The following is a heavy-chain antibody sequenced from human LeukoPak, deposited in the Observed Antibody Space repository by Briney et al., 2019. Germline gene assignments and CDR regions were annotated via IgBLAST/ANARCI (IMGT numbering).Heavy chain of an antibody. CDR2: IYPGDSDT. CDR1: GYSFTNYW. D-gene: IGHD6-6*01. V-gene: IGHV5-51*01. CDR3: ARRLVRTDYLDS. Sequence: GASLKISCKGSGYSFTNYWIGWGRPMPGKGLEGMGIIYPGDSDTSYSPSFQGQVTISADKSISTAYLQWTSPKASRTTMQGCARRLVRTDYLDSWGQGTLVTVSS. J-gene: IGHJ4*02.